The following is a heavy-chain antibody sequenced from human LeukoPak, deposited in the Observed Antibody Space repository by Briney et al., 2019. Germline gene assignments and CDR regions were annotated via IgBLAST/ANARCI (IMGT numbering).Heavy chain of an antibody. CDR1: GFTFDDNG. Sequence: GGSLRLSCAASGFTFDDNGMSWVRQAPGKGLEWVSAINWNGGKTGYADSVKSRFTISRDNAKNSLYLQMNSLRAEDTALYYCARAGEYSGSNYFDYWGQGTLVTVSS. J-gene: IGHJ4*02. D-gene: IGHD1-26*01. CDR2: INWNGGKT. V-gene: IGHV3-20*04. CDR3: ARAGEYSGSNYFDY.